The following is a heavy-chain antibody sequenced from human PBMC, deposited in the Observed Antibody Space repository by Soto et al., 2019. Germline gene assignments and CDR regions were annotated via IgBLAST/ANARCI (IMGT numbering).Heavy chain of an antibody. CDR2: TYYRSKWYN. D-gene: IGHD2-15*01. CDR1: GDSVSSNSAA. V-gene: IGHV6-1*01. Sequence: SQTLSLTCAISGDSVSSNSAAWNWIRQSPSRGLEWLGRTYYRSKWYNDYAVSVKSRITINPDTSKNKFSQQLNSVTPEDMAVYYCARVLIGYCSGGSCYSGGTFDIWGQGTMVTVSS. J-gene: IGHJ3*02. CDR3: ARVLIGYCSGGSCYSGGTFDI.